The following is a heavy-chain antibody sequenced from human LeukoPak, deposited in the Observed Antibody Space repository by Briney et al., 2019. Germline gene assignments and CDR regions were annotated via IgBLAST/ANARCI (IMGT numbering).Heavy chain of an antibody. Sequence: PGGSLRLSCAASGLSFSGSVMHWVRQASGKGLEWVGRISFKTHNYATVYAASVKSRFTISRDDSKNTAYLQMNSLKTEDTAVYFCSAQYCSGGSCAEPHWGQGTLVTVSS. D-gene: IGHD2-15*01. CDR2: ISFKTHNYAT. V-gene: IGHV3-73*01. CDR3: SAQYCSGGSCAEPH. J-gene: IGHJ1*01. CDR1: GLSFSGSV.